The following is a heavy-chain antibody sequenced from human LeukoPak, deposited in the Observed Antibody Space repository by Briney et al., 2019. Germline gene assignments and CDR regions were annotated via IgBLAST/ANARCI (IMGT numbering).Heavy chain of an antibody. CDR2: IIPIFGTA. V-gene: IGHV1-69*05. J-gene: IGHJ3*02. CDR1: GGTLSSYA. D-gene: IGHD5-18*01. CDR3: ASNSYGYKPNAFDI. Sequence: GSSVKVSCKASGGTLSSYAISWVRQAPGQGLEWIGGIIPIFGTANYAQKFQGRVTITTDESTSTAYMELSSLRSEDTAVYYCASNSYGYKPNAFDIWGQGTMVTVSS.